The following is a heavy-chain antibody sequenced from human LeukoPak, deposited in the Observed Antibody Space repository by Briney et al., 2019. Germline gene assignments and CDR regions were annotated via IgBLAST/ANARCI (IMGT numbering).Heavy chain of an antibody. CDR2: ISSSGSTI. V-gene: IGHV3-48*03. D-gene: IGHD5-18*01. CDR3: TTDDERGYSYGFNFDY. CDR1: GFTFSSYE. Sequence: GGSLRLSCAASGFTFSSYEMNWVRQAPGKGLEWVSYISSSGSTIYYADSVKGRFTISRDNAKNSLYLQMNSLKTEDTAVYYCTTDDERGYSYGFNFDYWGQGTLVTVSS. J-gene: IGHJ4*02.